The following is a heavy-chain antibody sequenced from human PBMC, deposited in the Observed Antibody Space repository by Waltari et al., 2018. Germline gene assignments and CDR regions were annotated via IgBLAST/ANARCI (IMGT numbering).Heavy chain of an antibody. CDR3: ARGRGYFDWYSVLYYFDY. V-gene: IGHV4-34*01. CDR2: IKHSGST. Sequence: QEQLQQWGAGLLKPSETLSLTCAVYGGSFSGYYWSWIRQPPGKGLEWIGEIKHSGSTDYNPSLKSRVTISVDTSKNQFSLKLSSVTAADTAVYYCARGRGYFDWYSVLYYFDYWGQGTLVTVSS. D-gene: IGHD3-9*01. CDR1: GGSFSGYY. J-gene: IGHJ4*02.